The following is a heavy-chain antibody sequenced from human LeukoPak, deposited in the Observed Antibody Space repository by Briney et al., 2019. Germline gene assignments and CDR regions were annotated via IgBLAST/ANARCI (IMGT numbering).Heavy chain of an antibody. CDR1: GFTFSSYA. D-gene: IGHD3-9*01. Sequence: GGSLRLSCAASGFTFSSYAMSWVRQAPGKGLEWVSSISGSGGSTYYADSVKGRFTISRDNSKNTLYLQMNSLRAEDTAVHYCAKSARFDWYIDYWGQGTLVTVSS. J-gene: IGHJ4*02. CDR2: ISGSGGST. CDR3: AKSARFDWYIDY. V-gene: IGHV3-23*01.